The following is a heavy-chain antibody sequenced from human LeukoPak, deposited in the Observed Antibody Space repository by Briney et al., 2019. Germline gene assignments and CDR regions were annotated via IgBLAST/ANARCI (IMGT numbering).Heavy chain of an antibody. CDR3: ARETNTSDSSGYIRADVRRDDY. Sequence: GGSLRLSCEASGFTFSSYSMNWVRQAPGKGLEWVSSISSSSIYIYYTDSEKGRFTISRDNAGNSLYLQMNSLRAEDTAVYYCARETNTSDSSGYIRADVRRDDYWGQGTLVTVSS. CDR2: ISSSSIYI. J-gene: IGHJ4*02. V-gene: IGHV3-21*01. CDR1: GFTFSSYS. D-gene: IGHD3-22*01.